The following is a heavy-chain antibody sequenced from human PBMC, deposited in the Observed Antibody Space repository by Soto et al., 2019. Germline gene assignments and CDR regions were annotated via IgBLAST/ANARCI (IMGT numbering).Heavy chain of an antibody. D-gene: IGHD3-3*01. CDR2: IYYSGST. CDR3: ARSSIFGVVIPEYYFDY. Sequence: PSETLSLTCTVSGGSISSYYWSWIRQPPGKGLEWIGYIYYSGSTNYNPSLKSRVTISVDTSKNQFSLKLSSVTAADTAVYYCARSSIFGVVIPEYYFDYWGQGTLVTVSS. J-gene: IGHJ4*02. V-gene: IGHV4-59*01. CDR1: GGSISSYY.